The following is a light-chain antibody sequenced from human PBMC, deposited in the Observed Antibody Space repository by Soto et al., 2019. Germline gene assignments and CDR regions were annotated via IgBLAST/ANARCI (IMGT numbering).Light chain of an antibody. V-gene: IGKV1-5*03. Sequence: DIQMTQSPSTLSASVGDRVTITCRASQSISSWLAWYQQKPGKAPKLLIYKASTLESGVPSRFSGSGSETEFTLTISSLQPDEFATYYCQQYNSYWTFGQGTKVDIK. J-gene: IGKJ1*01. CDR2: KAS. CDR1: QSISSW. CDR3: QQYNSYWT.